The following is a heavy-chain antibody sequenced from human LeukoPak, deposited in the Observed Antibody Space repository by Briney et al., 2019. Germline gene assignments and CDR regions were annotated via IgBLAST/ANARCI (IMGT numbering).Heavy chain of an antibody. CDR3: AKDLYDYVWGSFIA. D-gene: IGHD3-16*01. CDR1: GFTFSSYS. J-gene: IGHJ5*02. Sequence: GGSLRLSCAASGFTFSSYSMNWVRQAPGKGLEWVSYIISSSSTIYYADSVKGRFTISRDNSKNTLYLQMNSLRAEDTAVYYCAKDLYDYVWGSFIAWGQGTLVTVSS. V-gene: IGHV3-48*01. CDR2: IISSSSTI.